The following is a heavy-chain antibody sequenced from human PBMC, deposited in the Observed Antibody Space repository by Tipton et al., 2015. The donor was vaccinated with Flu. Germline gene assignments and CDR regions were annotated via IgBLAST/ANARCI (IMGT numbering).Heavy chain of an antibody. Sequence: QSGAEVKKPGASVKVSCKASGYTFTGYYMHWVRQAPGQGLEWMGWINPNSGGTNYAQKFQGRVTMTRDTSISTAYMELSRLRSDDTAVYYCARDRHYDFWKWSGSRDYYYYYYMDVWGKGTTVTVSS. J-gene: IGHJ6*03. CDR1: GYTFTGYY. D-gene: IGHD3-3*01. V-gene: IGHV1-2*02. CDR2: INPNSGGT. CDR3: ARDRHYDFWKWSGSRDYYYYYYMDV.